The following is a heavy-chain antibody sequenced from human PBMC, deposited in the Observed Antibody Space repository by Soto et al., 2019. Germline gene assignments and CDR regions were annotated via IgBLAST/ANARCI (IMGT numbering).Heavy chain of an antibody. D-gene: IGHD4-17*01. Sequence: GGSLKLSCAASELTFSRYWMSWARQAPGKGLVWVSRINSDGSSTSYADSVKGRFTISRDNAKNTLYLQMNSLRAEDTAVYYCARDSRTATVDKHSVQGTLASDPS. CDR2: INSDGSST. J-gene: IGHJ4*02. CDR1: ELTFSRYW. V-gene: IGHV3-74*01. CDR3: ARDSRTATVDKH.